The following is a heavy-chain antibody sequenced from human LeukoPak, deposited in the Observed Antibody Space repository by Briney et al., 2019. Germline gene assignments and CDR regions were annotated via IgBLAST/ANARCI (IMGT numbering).Heavy chain of an antibody. Sequence: GESLKISCKGSGYSFTNSWIGWVRQMPGKGLEWMGIIYPGDSDTRYSPSFQGQDTISADKSISTAYLQWSSLKASDTAMYYCARLSAARSFDYWGQGTLVTVSS. D-gene: IGHD6-6*01. CDR2: IYPGDSDT. CDR3: ARLSAARSFDY. V-gene: IGHV5-51*01. CDR1: GYSFTNSW. J-gene: IGHJ4*02.